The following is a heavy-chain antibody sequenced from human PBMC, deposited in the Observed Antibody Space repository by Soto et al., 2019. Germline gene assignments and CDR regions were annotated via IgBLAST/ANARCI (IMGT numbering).Heavy chain of an antibody. D-gene: IGHD2-15*01. Sequence: PGGSLRLSCAASGFTFSSYAMNWVRQAPGKGLDWVSAFSGSGGGTYYADSVKGRFTISRDNSKNTLYLQMNSLRAEDTAVYYCARDGYCSGGSCYSVPVFDYWGQGTLVTVSS. CDR1: GFTFSSYA. CDR3: ARDGYCSGGSCYSVPVFDY. V-gene: IGHV3-23*01. J-gene: IGHJ4*02. CDR2: FSGSGGGT.